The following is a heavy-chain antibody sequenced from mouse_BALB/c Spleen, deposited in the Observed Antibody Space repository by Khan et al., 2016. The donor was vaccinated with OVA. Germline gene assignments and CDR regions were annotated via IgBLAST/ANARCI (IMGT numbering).Heavy chain of an antibody. CDR3: ARTYDGTMDY. D-gene: IGHD2-14*01. CDR1: GFNIKDTY. V-gene: IGHV14-3*02. J-gene: IGHJ4*01. Sequence: EVQLQQSGAELVKPGASVKLSCTASGFNIKDTYMHWVKQRPEEGLEWIGKIDPANGNTKYDPKFQGKATITAVTSSNTAYLQLSSLTSEDTAVYYCARTYDGTMDYWGQGTSVTVSS. CDR2: IDPANGNT.